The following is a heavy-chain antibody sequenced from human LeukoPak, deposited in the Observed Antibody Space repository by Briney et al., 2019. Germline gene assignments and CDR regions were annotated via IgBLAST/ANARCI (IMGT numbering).Heavy chain of an antibody. CDR1: GGTFSSYA. CDR2: INPNSGGT. V-gene: IGHV1-2*06. Sequence: ASVKVSCKASGGTFSSYAISWVRQAPGQGLEWMGRINPNSGGTNYAQKFQGRVTMTRDTSISTAYMELSRLRSDDTAVYYCARSIVGATFYYYYYMDVWGKGTTVTVSS. D-gene: IGHD1-26*01. CDR3: ARSIVGATFYYYYYMDV. J-gene: IGHJ6*03.